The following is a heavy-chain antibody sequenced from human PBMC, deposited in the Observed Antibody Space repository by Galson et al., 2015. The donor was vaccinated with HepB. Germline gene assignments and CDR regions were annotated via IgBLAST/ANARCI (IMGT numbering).Heavy chain of an antibody. D-gene: IGHD3-9*01. CDR1: GFTFSSYA. J-gene: IGHJ4*02. CDR3: ARGEDILTGYPPDY. CDR2: ISYDGSNK. Sequence: SLRLSCAASGFTFSSYAMHWVRQAPGKGLEWVAVISYDGSNKYYADSVKGRFTVSRDNSKNTLYLQMNSLRAEDTAVYYCARGEDILTGYPPDYWGQGTLVTVSS. V-gene: IGHV3-30-3*01.